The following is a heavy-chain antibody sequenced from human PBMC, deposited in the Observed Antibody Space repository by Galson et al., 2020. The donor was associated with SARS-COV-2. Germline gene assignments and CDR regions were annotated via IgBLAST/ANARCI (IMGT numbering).Heavy chain of an antibody. CDR3: ARAKGLKYYYGSGSYSPFDY. CDR2: INHSGST. CDR1: GGSFSGYY. Sequence: SQTLSLTCAVYGGSFSGYYWSWIRQPPGKGLEWIGEINHSGSTNYNPSLKSRVTISVDTSKNQFSLKLSSVTAADTAVYYCARAKGLKYYYGSGSYSPFDYWGQGTLVTVSS. V-gene: IGHV4-34*01. D-gene: IGHD3-10*01. J-gene: IGHJ4*02.